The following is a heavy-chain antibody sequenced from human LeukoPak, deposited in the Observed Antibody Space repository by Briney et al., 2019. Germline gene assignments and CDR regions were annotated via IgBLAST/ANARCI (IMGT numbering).Heavy chain of an antibody. Sequence: KASETLSLTCAVYGGSFSNYYWSWIRQPPGRALEWIGEINHSGSTNYNPSLKSRVTISVDKSKNQFSLKLSSVTAADTAVYYCARVAGIAEAVIQHWGQGTLVTVSS. CDR2: INHSGST. CDR1: GGSFSNYY. D-gene: IGHD6-19*01. V-gene: IGHV4-34*01. J-gene: IGHJ1*01. CDR3: ARVAGIAEAVIQH.